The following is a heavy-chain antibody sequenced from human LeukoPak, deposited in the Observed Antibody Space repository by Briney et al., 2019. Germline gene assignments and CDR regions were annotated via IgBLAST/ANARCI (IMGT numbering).Heavy chain of an antibody. Sequence: ASVKVSFKVSGKTLSYLSIHWWRQPPGKGLEWLGGSDPEDGERIYTQMFQGRVTMTEDTSIDTAYMELSSLRSEDTAVYYCVTGFTTMAVDYFDYWGQGTLVTVSP. D-gene: IGHD5-18*01. CDR3: VTGFTTMAVDYFDY. CDR2: SDPEDGER. J-gene: IGHJ4*02. V-gene: IGHV1-24*01. CDR1: GKTLSYLS.